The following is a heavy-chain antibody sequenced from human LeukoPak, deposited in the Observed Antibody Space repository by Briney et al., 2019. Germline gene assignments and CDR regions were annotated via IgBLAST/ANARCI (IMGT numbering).Heavy chain of an antibody. CDR3: AKYSGSYYYPPNWDS. Sequence: GGSLRLSCAASGFTFSSYAMSWVRQAPGKGLEWVSAISGSGGSTYYADSVKGRFTLSRDYPKNTLYLQMNSLRAEVTAVYFCAKYSGSYYYPPNWDSWGQGTLVTVSS. V-gene: IGHV3-23*01. D-gene: IGHD1-26*01. CDR1: GFTFSSYA. J-gene: IGHJ4*02. CDR2: ISGSGGST.